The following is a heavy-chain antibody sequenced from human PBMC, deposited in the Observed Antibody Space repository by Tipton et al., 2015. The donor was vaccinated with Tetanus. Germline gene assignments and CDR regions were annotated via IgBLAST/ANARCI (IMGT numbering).Heavy chain of an antibody. V-gene: IGHV4-31*03. CDR2: IYPSGST. Sequence: LRLSCTVSGGSISGGRYYWSWIRQRPGKGLEWIGDIYPSGSTYSDPSLKGRVTISVDTSKNQFSLRLNSVTAADTAVYYCARDQARGARGWNYFDYWGLGTLVTVSS. D-gene: IGHD1-26*01. J-gene: IGHJ4*02. CDR3: ARDQARGARGWNYFDY. CDR1: GGSISGGRYY.